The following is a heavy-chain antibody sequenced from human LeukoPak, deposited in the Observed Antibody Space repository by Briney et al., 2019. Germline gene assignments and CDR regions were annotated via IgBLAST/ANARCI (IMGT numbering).Heavy chain of an antibody. CDR1: GFTFSSYA. J-gene: IGHJ4*02. V-gene: IGHV3-23*01. CDR3: AKSRSGSPHSFDY. CDR2: ISGSGGST. D-gene: IGHD1-26*01. Sequence: GRSLRLSCAASGFTFSSYAMHWVRQAPGKGLEWVSGISGSGGSTYYADSVKGRFTISRDNSKNTLYLQMNSLRAEDTAVYYCAKSRSGSPHSFDYWGQGTLVTVSS.